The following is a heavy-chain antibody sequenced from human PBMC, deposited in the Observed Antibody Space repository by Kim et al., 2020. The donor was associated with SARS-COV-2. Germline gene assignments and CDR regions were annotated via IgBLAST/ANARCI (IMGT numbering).Heavy chain of an antibody. CDR3: ARDPPGYSSPKFDY. CDR2: ISYDGSNK. V-gene: IGHV3-30-3*01. Sequence: GGSLRLSCAASGFTFSSYAMHWVRQAPGKGLEWVAVISYDGSNKYYADSVKGRFTISRDNSKNTLYLQMNSLRAEDTAVYYCARDPPGYSSPKFDYWGQGTLVTVSS. J-gene: IGHJ4*02. CDR1: GFTFSSYA. D-gene: IGHD6-13*01.